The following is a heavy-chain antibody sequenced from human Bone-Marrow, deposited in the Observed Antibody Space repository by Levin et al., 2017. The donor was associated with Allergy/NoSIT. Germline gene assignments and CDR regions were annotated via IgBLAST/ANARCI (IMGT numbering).Heavy chain of an antibody. J-gene: IGHJ4*02. CDR3: ATMKWYYDFLAGYDTDY. V-gene: IGHV1-24*01. CDR2: FDPEDGKT. Sequence: KISCKVSGYTLTELSMHWVRQAPGKGLEWMGGFDPEDGKTVYAQKFQGRVAMTEDTSTDTAYMELSSLRSEDTALYYCATMKWYYDFLAGYDTDYWGQGTLVTVSS. D-gene: IGHD3-9*01. CDR1: GYTLTELS.